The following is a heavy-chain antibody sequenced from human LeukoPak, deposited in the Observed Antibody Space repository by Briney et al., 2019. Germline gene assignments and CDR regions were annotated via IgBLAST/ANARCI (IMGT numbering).Heavy chain of an antibody. J-gene: IGHJ4*02. CDR1: GYTSTGYY. CDR3: ARDAVGATTADY. Sequence: ASVKVSCKASGYTSTGYYMHWVRQAPGQGLEWMGWINPNSGGTNYAQKFQGRVTMTRDTSISTAYMELSRLRSDDTAVYYCARDAVGATTADYWGQGTLVTVSS. D-gene: IGHD1-26*01. CDR2: INPNSGGT. V-gene: IGHV1-2*02.